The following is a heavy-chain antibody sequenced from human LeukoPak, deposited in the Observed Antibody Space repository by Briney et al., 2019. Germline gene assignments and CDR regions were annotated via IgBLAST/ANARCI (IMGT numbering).Heavy chain of an antibody. V-gene: IGHV3-69-1*01. Sequence: GGSLRLSCAASGFTFTTAWMTWVRQAPGKGLEWVSYISSSSTIYHADSVKGRFTISRDNSKNTLYLQMNSLRAEDTAVYYCAKDSYDFWSGYPDAFDIWGQGTMVTVSS. CDR1: GFTFTTAW. J-gene: IGHJ3*02. CDR2: ISSSSTI. D-gene: IGHD3-3*01. CDR3: AKDSYDFWSGYPDAFDI.